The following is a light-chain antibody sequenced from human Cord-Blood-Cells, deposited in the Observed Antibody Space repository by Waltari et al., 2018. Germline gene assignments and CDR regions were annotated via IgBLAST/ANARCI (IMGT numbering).Light chain of an antibody. CDR1: SPNIGNTY. V-gene: IGLV1-51*02. CDR3: GTWDSSLSAYV. CDR2: ENN. J-gene: IGLJ1*01. Sequence: QSVLTQSPSVSAAPGQKVTISCSGSSPNIGNTYVSWYQQLPGTAPKRLIYENNTHPSGIPDRFYGSKSGTSATLGITGLQTGDEADYYCGTWDSSLSAYVFGTATKVTVL.